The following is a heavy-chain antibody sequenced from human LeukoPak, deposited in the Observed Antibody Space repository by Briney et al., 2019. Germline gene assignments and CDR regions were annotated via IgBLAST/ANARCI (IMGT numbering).Heavy chain of an antibody. Sequence: GRSLRLSCAASGFTFDDYAMHWVRQAPGKGLEWVAGISWNSGSIGYADSVKGRFTISRDNAKNSLYLQMNSLRAEDTAVYYCARDRAARVYSSSWPDYWGQGTLVTVSS. D-gene: IGHD6-13*01. CDR2: ISWNSGSI. J-gene: IGHJ4*02. CDR1: GFTFDDYA. V-gene: IGHV3-9*01. CDR3: ARDRAARVYSSSWPDY.